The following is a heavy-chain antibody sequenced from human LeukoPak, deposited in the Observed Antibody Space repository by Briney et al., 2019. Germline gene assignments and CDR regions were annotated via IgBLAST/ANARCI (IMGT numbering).Heavy chain of an antibody. Sequence: PGGSLRLSCAASGFTFSSYGMHWVRQAPGKGLEWVAFIRYDGSNKYYADSVKGRFTISRDNSKNTLYLQMNSLRAEDTAVYYCANLDIVVVPAAHPYYFDYWGQGTLVTVSS. CDR1: GFTFSSYG. V-gene: IGHV3-30*02. J-gene: IGHJ4*02. CDR2: IRYDGSNK. CDR3: ANLDIVVVPAAHPYYFDY. D-gene: IGHD2-2*03.